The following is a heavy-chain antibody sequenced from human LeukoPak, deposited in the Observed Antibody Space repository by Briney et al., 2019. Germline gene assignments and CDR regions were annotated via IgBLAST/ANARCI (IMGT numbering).Heavy chain of an antibody. CDR2: IRHDGSYK. D-gene: IGHD6-13*01. CDR1: GFTFSSSG. Sequence: PGGSLRLSCAASGFTFSSSGMHWVRQALGKGLEWVAFIRHDGSYKYYADSVKGRFTISRDNSGNTLNLQMNSLRAEDTAVHYRAKGGSSWYPDYWGQGTLVTVSS. V-gene: IGHV3-30*02. CDR3: AKGGSSWYPDY. J-gene: IGHJ4*02.